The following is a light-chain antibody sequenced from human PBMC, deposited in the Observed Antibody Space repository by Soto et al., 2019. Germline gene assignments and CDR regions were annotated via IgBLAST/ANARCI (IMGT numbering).Light chain of an antibody. V-gene: IGKV3-20*01. J-gene: IGKJ2*01. CDR3: QQYGSSPYT. Sequence: EIVLTQSPGTLSLSPGERATLSCRASQCVSSSYLAWYQQKPGQAPRLLIYGASSRATGIPDRFSGSGSGTDFTLTISRLEPEYFAVYYCQQYGSSPYTFGQGTNLEIK. CDR1: QCVSSSY. CDR2: GAS.